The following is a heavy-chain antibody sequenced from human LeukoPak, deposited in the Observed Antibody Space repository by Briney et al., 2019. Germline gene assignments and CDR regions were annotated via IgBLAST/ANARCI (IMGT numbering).Heavy chain of an antibody. CDR1: GGSISSSSYY. CDR3: AGRDGYNYHFDY. Sequence: SETLSLTCTVSGGSISSSSYYWGWIRQPPGKGLEWIGSIYYSGSTYYNPSLKSRVTISVDTSKNQFSLKLSSVTAADTAVYYCAGRDGYNYHFDYWGQGTLVTVSS. D-gene: IGHD5-24*01. V-gene: IGHV4-39*07. J-gene: IGHJ4*02. CDR2: IYYSGST.